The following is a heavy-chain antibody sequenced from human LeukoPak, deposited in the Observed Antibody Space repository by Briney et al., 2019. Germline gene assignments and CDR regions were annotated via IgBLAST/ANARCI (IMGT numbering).Heavy chain of an antibody. Sequence: ASVKVSCKASGYTFTGYYMHWVRQAPGQGREWMGWINPNSGGTNYAQKFQGRVAMTRDTSISTAYMELSRLRSDDTAVYYCARPKNWGSTGIFDYWGQGTLVTVSS. J-gene: IGHJ4*02. CDR2: INPNSGGT. D-gene: IGHD7-27*01. CDR3: ARPKNWGSTGIFDY. CDR1: GYTFTGYY. V-gene: IGHV1-2*02.